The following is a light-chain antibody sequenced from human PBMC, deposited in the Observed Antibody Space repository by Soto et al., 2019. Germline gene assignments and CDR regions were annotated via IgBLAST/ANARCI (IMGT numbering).Light chain of an antibody. CDR3: QQYNNWPPIT. J-gene: IGKJ5*01. CDR2: GAS. Sequence: EIVLTQSPATLSLCPGERATLSCRASQSVSSNLACYQQKPGQAPRLLIYGASTRATGIPARFSGSGSGTEFTLTISSLQSEDFAVYYCQQYNNWPPITFGQGTRLEI. V-gene: IGKV3-15*01. CDR1: QSVSSN.